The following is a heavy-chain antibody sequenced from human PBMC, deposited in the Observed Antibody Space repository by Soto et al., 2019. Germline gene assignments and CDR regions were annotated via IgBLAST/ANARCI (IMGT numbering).Heavy chain of an antibody. V-gene: IGHV3-33*01. J-gene: IGHJ4*02. D-gene: IGHD3-10*01. Sequence: QVPLVESGGGVVQPGRSLRLSCAASGFSFSRYGMHWVRQAPGKGLEWVAIISYDGSNKYYVDSVKGRFTISRDNSKNALDLEMNSLRAEDTAVYYCARGDTLPGYWGQGTLVTVSS. CDR3: ARGDTLPGY. CDR1: GFSFSRYG. CDR2: ISYDGSNK.